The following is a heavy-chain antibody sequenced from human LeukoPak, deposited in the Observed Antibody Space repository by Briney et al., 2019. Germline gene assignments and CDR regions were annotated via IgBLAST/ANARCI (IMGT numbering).Heavy chain of an antibody. D-gene: IGHD3-22*01. CDR2: IYYSGST. CDR1: GGSISGYY. CDR3: AREWVLYDSTGRRFDP. V-gene: IGHV4-59*12. J-gene: IGHJ5*02. Sequence: PSETLSLTCTVSGGSISGYYWSWIRQPPGKGLEWIGYIYYSGSTNYNPSLKSRVTISLDTSKNQFSLKLSSVTAADTAVYYCAREWVLYDSTGRRFDPWGQGTLVTVPS.